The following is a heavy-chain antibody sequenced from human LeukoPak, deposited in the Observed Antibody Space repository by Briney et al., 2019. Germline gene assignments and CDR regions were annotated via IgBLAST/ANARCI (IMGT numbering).Heavy chain of an antibody. CDR1: GGSISSYY. D-gene: IGHD6-13*01. Sequence: SETLSLTCTVSGGSISSYYWSWIRQPPGKGLEWIGEINHSGSTNYNPSLKSRVTISVDTSKNQFSLKLSSVTAADTAVYYCARGDAAAGALDLWGRGTLVTVSS. CDR2: INHSGST. J-gene: IGHJ2*01. CDR3: ARGDAAAGALDL. V-gene: IGHV4-34*01.